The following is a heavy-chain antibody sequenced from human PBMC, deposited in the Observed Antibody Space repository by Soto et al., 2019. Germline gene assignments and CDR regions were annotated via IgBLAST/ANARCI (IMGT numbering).Heavy chain of an antibody. V-gene: IGHV4-4*02. CDR3: ARASWDDYVSHSLDI. CDR2: IYHSGAI. J-gene: IGHJ3*02. D-gene: IGHD1-1*01. CDR1: GASISSSNR. Sequence: QVELHESGPGLVKPSGTLSLTCGVSGASISSSNRWSWVRQSPGKGLEWIGEIYHSGAINYNPSLKSRVSISIDKSKNQLSLKMSSVTAADTAVYYCARASWDDYVSHSLDIWGRGTMVTVSS.